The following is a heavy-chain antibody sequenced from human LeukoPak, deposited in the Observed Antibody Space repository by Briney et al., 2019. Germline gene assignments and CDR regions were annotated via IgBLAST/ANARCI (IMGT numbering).Heavy chain of an antibody. D-gene: IGHD3-3*01. V-gene: IGHV3-23*01. CDR2: ISGSGGST. Sequence: GGSLRLSCAASGFTFSSYAMSWVRQAPGXGLEWVSAISGSGGSTYYADSVKGRFTISRDNSKNTLYLQMNSLRAEDTAVYYCAKQVLYYDFWSALGGWGQGTLVTVSS. CDR3: AKQVLYYDFWSALGG. J-gene: IGHJ4*02. CDR1: GFTFSSYA.